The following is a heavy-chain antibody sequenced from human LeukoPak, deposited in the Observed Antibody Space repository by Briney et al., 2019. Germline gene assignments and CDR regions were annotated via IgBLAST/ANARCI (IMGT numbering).Heavy chain of an antibody. D-gene: IGHD6-13*01. CDR2: IYHSGST. V-gene: IGHV4-30-2*01. J-gene: IGHJ4*02. Sequence: SETLSLTCAVSGGSISSGGYSWSWIRQPPGKGLEWIGYIYHSGSTYYNPSLKSRVTISVDRSKNQFSLKLSSVTAADTAVYYCARVVRQQLAFDYWGQGTLVTVPS. CDR3: ARVVRQQLAFDY. CDR1: GGSISSGGYS.